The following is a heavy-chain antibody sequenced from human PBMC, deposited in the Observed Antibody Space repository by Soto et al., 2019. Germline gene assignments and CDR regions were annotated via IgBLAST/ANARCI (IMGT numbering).Heavy chain of an antibody. J-gene: IGHJ5*02. D-gene: IGHD1-26*01. CDR1: GGSISSSSYY. V-gene: IGHV4-39*07. Sequence: SETLSLTCTVSGGSISSSSYYWGWIRQPPGKGLEWIGEINHSGSTNYNPSLKSRVTISVDTSKNQFSLKLSSVTAADTAVYYCARGPWELRVWFDPWGQGTLVTVSS. CDR3: ARGPWELRVWFDP. CDR2: INHSGST.